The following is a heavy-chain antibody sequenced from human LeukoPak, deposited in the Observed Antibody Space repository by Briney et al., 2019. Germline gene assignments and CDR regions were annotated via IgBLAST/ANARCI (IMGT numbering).Heavy chain of an antibody. CDR3: STSAGFYYYYYMDV. Sequence: GGTLRLSCAASGFTFGSYGMNWVRQAPGKGLEWVSGISGSGGSTYYADSVKGRFTISRDNSKNTLYVQMNTLRAEDTAVYYCSTSAGFYYYYYMDVWGKGTTVTISS. CDR1: GFTFGSYG. V-gene: IGHV3-23*01. J-gene: IGHJ6*03. CDR2: ISGSGGST. D-gene: IGHD3-10*01.